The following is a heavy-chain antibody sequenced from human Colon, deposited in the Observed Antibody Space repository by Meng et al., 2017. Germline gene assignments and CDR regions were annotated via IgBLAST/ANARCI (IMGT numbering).Heavy chain of an antibody. CDR3: TRGGVAGSFAY. J-gene: IGHJ4*02. V-gene: IGHV3-7*01. D-gene: IGHD6-19*01. Sequence: GESLKISCAASGFTFSSYWMSWVRQAPGKGLEWVAHIKQDGSGEYYVDSVKGRFTISRDNAKNSLSLQMNSLRAEDTAVYYCTRGGVAGSFAYWGQGNRV. CDR2: IKQDGSGE. CDR1: GFTFSSYW.